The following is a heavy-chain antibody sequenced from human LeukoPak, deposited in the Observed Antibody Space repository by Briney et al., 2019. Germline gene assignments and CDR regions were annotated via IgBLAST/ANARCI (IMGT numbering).Heavy chain of an antibody. CDR3: ARGAIYDSSGYYPTWFDP. CDR2: IWYDGSYK. CDR1: GFTFTTYG. J-gene: IGHJ5*02. D-gene: IGHD3-22*01. V-gene: IGHV3-33*01. Sequence: GGSLRLSCAASGFTFTTYGMHWVRQAPGKGLEWVAVIWYDGSYKYYADSVKGRFTIPSDNSKNTLYLQMNSLRAEDTAVYYCARGAIYDSSGYYPTWFDPWGQGTLVTVSS.